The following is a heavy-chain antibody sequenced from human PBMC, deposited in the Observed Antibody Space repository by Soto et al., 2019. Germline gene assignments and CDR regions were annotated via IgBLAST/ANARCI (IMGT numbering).Heavy chain of an antibody. CDR2: IIPIFGTA. V-gene: IGHV1-69*01. D-gene: IGHD2-15*01. J-gene: IGHJ6*02. Sequence: QVQLVQSGAEVKKPGSSVKVSCTASGGTFSSYAISWVRQAPGQGLEWMGGIIPIFGTANYAQKFQGRVTITADESTSTAYMELSSLRSEDTAVYYCARGYCSGGSCYSARIYYYGMDVWGQGTTVTVSS. CDR3: ARGYCSGGSCYSARIYYYGMDV. CDR1: GGTFSSYA.